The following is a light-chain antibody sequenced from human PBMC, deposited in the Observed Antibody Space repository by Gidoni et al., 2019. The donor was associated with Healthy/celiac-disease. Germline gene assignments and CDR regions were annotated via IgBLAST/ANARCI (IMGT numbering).Light chain of an antibody. J-gene: IGKJ1*01. Sequence: EIVMTQSPATLSVSPGERATLSCSARQSVRSNLAWYQQKPGQAPRLLIYGASTRATGIPARFSGSGSVTEFTLTISSLQSEDFAVYYCQQYNNWPRRTFGQGTKVEIK. CDR2: GAS. CDR3: QQYNNWPRRT. V-gene: IGKV3-15*01. CDR1: QSVRSN.